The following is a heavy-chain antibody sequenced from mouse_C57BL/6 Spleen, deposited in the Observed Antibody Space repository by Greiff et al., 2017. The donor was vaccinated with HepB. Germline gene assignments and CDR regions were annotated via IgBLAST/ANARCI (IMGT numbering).Heavy chain of an antibody. D-gene: IGHD2-12*01. CDR3: ARYYYRGTYYAMDY. J-gene: IGHJ4*01. CDR1: GYTFTSYW. Sequence: QVQLQQPGAELVKPGASVKLSCKASGYTFTSYWMQWVKQRPGQGLEWIGEIDPSDSYTNYNQKFKGKATLTVDTSSSTAYMQLSSLTSEDSAVYYCARYYYRGTYYAMDYWGQGTSVTVAS. CDR2: IDPSDSYT. V-gene: IGHV1-50*01.